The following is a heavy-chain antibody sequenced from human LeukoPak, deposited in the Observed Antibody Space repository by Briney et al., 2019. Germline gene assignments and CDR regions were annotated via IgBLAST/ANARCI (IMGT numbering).Heavy chain of an antibody. CDR2: IYYRGST. J-gene: IGHJ4*02. D-gene: IGHD6-13*01. V-gene: IGHV4-39*01. CDR1: GGSFISGIYY. CDR3: ASLIPIAAAGGHYFDY. Sequence: PSETLSLTCNVSGGSFISGIYYWGWVRQPPGKGLEWIASIYYRGSTYYNQSLKSRVTISVDTSKKQFSLKVTSVTAADTAVYYCASLIPIAAAGGHYFDYWGQGTLVTVSS.